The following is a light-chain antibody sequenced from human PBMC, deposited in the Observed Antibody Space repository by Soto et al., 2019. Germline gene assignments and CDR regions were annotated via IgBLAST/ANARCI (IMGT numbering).Light chain of an antibody. Sequence: EIVLTQPPGTLSLSPGERATLSCRASESVSTSYLAWYQQKPGQAPRLLIYGASGRATGIPDRFSVSASGTDFTLTISRLEPEDFAVYYCQHYGTSALFGPGTKVDIK. CDR3: QHYGTSAL. J-gene: IGKJ3*01. CDR1: ESVSTSY. V-gene: IGKV3-20*01. CDR2: GAS.